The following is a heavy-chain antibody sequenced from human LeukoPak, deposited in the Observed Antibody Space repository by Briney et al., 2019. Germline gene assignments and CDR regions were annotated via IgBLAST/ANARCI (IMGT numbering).Heavy chain of an antibody. Sequence: SETLSLTCTVSGGSISSSSYYWGWIRQPPGKGLEWIGSIYYSGSTYYNPSLKSRVTIAVDKSRNQFSLKLTSVIAADTAVYYCARAPVTSCRGAFCYPFDYWGPGILVTVSS. V-gene: IGHV4-39*07. D-gene: IGHD2-15*01. CDR3: ARAPVTSCRGAFCYPFDY. J-gene: IGHJ4*02. CDR1: GGSISSSSYY. CDR2: IYYSGST.